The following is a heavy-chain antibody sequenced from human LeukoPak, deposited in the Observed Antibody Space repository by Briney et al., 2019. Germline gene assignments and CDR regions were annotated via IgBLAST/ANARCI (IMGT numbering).Heavy chain of an antibody. D-gene: IGHD3-9*01. CDR2: IYTSGRT. J-gene: IGHJ4*02. Sequence: SETLSLTCTVSGGSISSYYWSWIRQPAVKGLEWIGRIYTSGRTSYNPSLKSRVTMSVDTSKNQFSLKLSSVTAADTAVYYCAREDYDFLTGYSIFDYWGQGTLVTVSS. CDR1: GGSISSYY. CDR3: AREDYDFLTGYSIFDY. V-gene: IGHV4-4*07.